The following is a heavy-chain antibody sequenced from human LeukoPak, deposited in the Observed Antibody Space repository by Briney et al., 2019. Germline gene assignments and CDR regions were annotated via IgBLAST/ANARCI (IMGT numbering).Heavy chain of an antibody. V-gene: IGHV3-23*01. D-gene: IGHD5-12*01. Sequence: GGSLRLSCAASGFTFSSSAMSRVRQAPGKGLECVSIISDDSSFTYYLDSVKGRSTIFRDNSKNTLYLHMNSLKAEDTAVYYCAKGRCSGPGCDSFDYWGQGTLVTVSS. J-gene: IGHJ4*02. CDR1: GFTFSSSA. CDR3: AKGRCSGPGCDSFDY. CDR2: ISDDSSFT.